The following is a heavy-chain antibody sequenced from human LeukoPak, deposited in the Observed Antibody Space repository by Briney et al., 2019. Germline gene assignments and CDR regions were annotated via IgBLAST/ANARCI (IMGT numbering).Heavy chain of an antibody. CDR1: GYTFITYN. Sequence: ASVKVSCRASGYTFITYNLHWVRQAPGQGLEWMGIINPSGGSTSYAQKFQGRVTMTRDTSTSTVYMELSSLRSEDSAVYYCARASEKQLVPFDYWGQGTLVTVSS. V-gene: IGHV1-46*01. CDR2: INPSGGST. CDR3: ARASEKQLVPFDY. J-gene: IGHJ4*02. D-gene: IGHD6-13*01.